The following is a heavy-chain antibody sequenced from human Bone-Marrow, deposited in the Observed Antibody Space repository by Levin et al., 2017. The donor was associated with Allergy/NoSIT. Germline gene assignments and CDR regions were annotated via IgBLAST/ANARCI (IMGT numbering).Heavy chain of an antibody. CDR2: ISGSGGST. CDR3: AKDRDYSNYGDY. J-gene: IGHJ4*02. Sequence: GGSLRLSCAASGLTFSSYAMSWVRQAPGKGLEWVSAISGSGGSTYYVDSVKGRFTISRDNSKNTLYLQMNSLRAEDTAVYYCAKDRDYSNYGDYWGQGTLVTVSS. CDR1: GLTFSSYA. V-gene: IGHV3-23*01. D-gene: IGHD4-11*01.